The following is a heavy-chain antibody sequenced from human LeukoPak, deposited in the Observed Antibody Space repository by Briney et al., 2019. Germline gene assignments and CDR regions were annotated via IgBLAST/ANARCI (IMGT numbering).Heavy chain of an antibody. D-gene: IGHD2-2*02. V-gene: IGHV3-21*01. Sequence: PGGSLRLSCAASGFTFSSYSMNWVRQAPGKGLEWVSSISSSSSYIYYADSVKGRFTISRDNAKNSLYLQMNSLRAEDTAVYYCARVRYQLLYPDAFDIWGQGTMVTVSS. CDR3: ARVRYQLLYPDAFDI. CDR1: GFTFSSYS. J-gene: IGHJ3*02. CDR2: ISSSSSYI.